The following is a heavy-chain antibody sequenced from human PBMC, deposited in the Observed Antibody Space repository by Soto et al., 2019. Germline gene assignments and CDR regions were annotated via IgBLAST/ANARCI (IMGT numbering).Heavy chain of an antibody. Sequence: QVQLVESGGGVVQPGRSPRLSCAASGFTFSSYAMHWVRQAPGKGLEWVAVISYDGSNKYYADSVKGRFTISRDNSKNTLYLQMNSLRAEDTAVYYCARDYLWFGADADYFDYWGQGTLVTVSS. CDR3: ARDYLWFGADADYFDY. V-gene: IGHV3-30-3*01. CDR2: ISYDGSNK. D-gene: IGHD3-10*01. CDR1: GFTFSSYA. J-gene: IGHJ4*02.